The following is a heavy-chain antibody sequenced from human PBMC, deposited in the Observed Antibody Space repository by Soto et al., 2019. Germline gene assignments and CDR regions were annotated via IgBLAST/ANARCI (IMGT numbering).Heavy chain of an antibody. CDR2: IYYSGST. D-gene: IGHD2-15*01. CDR3: ARDKVAYDY. Sequence: SETLSLTCTVSGDSITSSSYYWSWIRQPPGKGLEWIGYIYYSGSTNYNPSLKSRVTISVDTSKNQFSLKLSSVTAADTAVYYCARDKVAYDYWGQGTLVTVSS. CDR1: GDSITSSSYY. J-gene: IGHJ4*02. V-gene: IGHV4-61*01.